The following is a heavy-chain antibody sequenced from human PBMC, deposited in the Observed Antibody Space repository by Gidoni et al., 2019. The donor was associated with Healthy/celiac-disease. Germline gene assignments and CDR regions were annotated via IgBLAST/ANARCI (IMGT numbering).Heavy chain of an antibody. J-gene: IGHJ5*02. CDR1: GFPFRDYS. D-gene: IGHD5-18*01. V-gene: IGHV3-11*05. CDR2: ISSSSSYT. CDR3: ARDLFGRAAMVKGHWFDP. Sequence: QVQLVESGGGLVKPGGSLRLPRAAAGFPFRDYSLTWIRQAPGKGLEWVSYISSSSSYTNYADSVKGRFTISRDNAKNSLYLQMNSLRAEDTAVYYCARDLFGRAAMVKGHWFDPWGQGTLVTVSS.